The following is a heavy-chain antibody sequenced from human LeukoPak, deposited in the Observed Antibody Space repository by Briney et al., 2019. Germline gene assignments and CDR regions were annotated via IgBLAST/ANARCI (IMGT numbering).Heavy chain of an antibody. Sequence: ASVKVSCKASGYTFTSYYMHWVRQAPGQGLEWMGIINPSGGTTTYAQKFQGRVTMTRDTSTSTVYMELSSLRSEDTAVYYCARDPKVDDYVFDYWGQGTLVTVSS. CDR1: GYTFTSYY. CDR3: ARDPKVDDYVFDY. CDR2: INPSGGTT. J-gene: IGHJ4*02. D-gene: IGHD3-16*01. V-gene: IGHV1-46*01.